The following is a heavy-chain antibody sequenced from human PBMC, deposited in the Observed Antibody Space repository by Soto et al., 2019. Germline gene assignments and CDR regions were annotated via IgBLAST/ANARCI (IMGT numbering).Heavy chain of an antibody. J-gene: IGHJ4*02. Sequence: QVYLVQSGAEVKKPGSSVTISCKASGGIFSSNTLNWVRQAAGQGLEWMGGIIPLFGTANYAETFQGRVPITAAKSTTTEYMELTSLRSEDTAVYYCASKAACGGDCYAFDSWGQGTLVTVSS. CDR1: GGIFSSNT. D-gene: IGHD2-21*02. CDR3: ASKAACGGDCYAFDS. CDR2: IIPLFGTA. V-gene: IGHV1-69*06.